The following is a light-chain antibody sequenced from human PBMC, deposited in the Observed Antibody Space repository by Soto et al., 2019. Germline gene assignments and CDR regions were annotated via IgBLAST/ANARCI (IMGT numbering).Light chain of an antibody. Sequence: QSALTQPRSVSGSPGQSVTISCTGTSSDVGRYDYVSWYQQHPGKAPKLIIYDVTERPAGVPDRFSGSKSGNTASLTIFGLQAEDEADYSCCSFAGSFSYVFGGGTKLTVL. CDR3: CSFAGSFSYV. J-gene: IGLJ2*01. V-gene: IGLV2-11*01. CDR1: SSDVGRYDY. CDR2: DVT.